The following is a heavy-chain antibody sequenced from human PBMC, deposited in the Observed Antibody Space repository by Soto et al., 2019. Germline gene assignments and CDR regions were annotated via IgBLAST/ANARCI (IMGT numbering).Heavy chain of an antibody. CDR2: INHSGGST. CDR3: ARDGCSGGICYQGAPYYYYGMDV. V-gene: IGHV1-46*01. J-gene: IGHJ6*02. Sequence: QVQLVQSGAEVKKPGASVKVSCKASGYTFTSYYMHWVRQAPGQGLEWMGIINHSGGSTSYAQKFQCRVTMTRDPSTSTVYMELSSLRSEDTAVYYCARDGCSGGICYQGAPYYYYGMDVWGQGTTVTVSS. D-gene: IGHD2-15*01. CDR1: GYTFTSYY.